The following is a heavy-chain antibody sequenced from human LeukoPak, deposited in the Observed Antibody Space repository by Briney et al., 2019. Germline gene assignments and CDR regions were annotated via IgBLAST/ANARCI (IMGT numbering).Heavy chain of an antibody. CDR1: GYKFTDDY. D-gene: IGHD3-16*01. J-gene: IGHJ4*02. CDR2: INPDSGFT. Sequence: GASVKVSCKASGYKFTDDYMHWVRQAPGQGLEFMGWINPDSGFTNYAQKFKGRVTMTRDTSISIAYLEVRSLTSDDTAVYYCAPTAEAYTSWWKVWGQGTLVTVSS. CDR3: APTAEAYTSWWKV. V-gene: IGHV1-2*02.